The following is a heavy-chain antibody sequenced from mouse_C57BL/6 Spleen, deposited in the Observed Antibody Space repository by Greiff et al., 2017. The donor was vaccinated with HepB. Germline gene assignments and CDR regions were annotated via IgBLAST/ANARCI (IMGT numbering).Heavy chain of an antibody. V-gene: IGHV3-5*01. CDR2: IYYSGTI. D-gene: IGHD2-5*01. CDR3: ARYSNYGGFAY. Sequence: EVQGVESGPGLVKPSQTVFLTCTVTGISITTGNYRWSWIRQFPGNKLEWIGYIYYSGTITYNPSLTSRTTLTRDTPKNLFFLEMNSLTAEDTATYYCARYSNYGGFAYWGQGTLVTVSA. CDR1: GISITTGNYR. J-gene: IGHJ3*01.